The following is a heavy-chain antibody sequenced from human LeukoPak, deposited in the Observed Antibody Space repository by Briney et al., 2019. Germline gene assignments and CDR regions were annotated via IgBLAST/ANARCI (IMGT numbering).Heavy chain of an antibody. CDR3: ARYSSSWYARRDDAFDI. CDR1: GYTFTGYY. V-gene: IGHV1-18*04. CDR2: ISAYNGNT. J-gene: IGHJ3*02. D-gene: IGHD6-13*01. Sequence: ASVKVSCKASGYTFTGYYMHWVRQAPGQGLEWMGWISAYNGNTNYAQKLQGRVTMTTDTSTSTAYMELRSLRSDDTAVYYCARYSSSWYARRDDAFDIWGQGTMVTVSS.